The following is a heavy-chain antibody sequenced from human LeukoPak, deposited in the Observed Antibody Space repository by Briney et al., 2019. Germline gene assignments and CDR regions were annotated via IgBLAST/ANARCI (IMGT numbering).Heavy chain of an antibody. CDR1: GFTFSSYS. Sequence: PGGSLRLSCAASGFTFSSYSMNWVRQAPGKGLEWVSTISGSGGNTYYADSVKGRFTISRDTSKNTLYLQMNSPRAEDTAVYYCAKDMYYDSSGPVFDYWGQGTLVTVSS. CDR2: ISGSGGNT. J-gene: IGHJ4*02. D-gene: IGHD3-22*01. CDR3: AKDMYYDSSGPVFDY. V-gene: IGHV3-23*01.